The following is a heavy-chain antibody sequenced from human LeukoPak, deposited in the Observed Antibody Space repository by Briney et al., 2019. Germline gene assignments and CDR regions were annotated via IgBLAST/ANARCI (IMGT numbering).Heavy chain of an antibody. CDR1: GGSISSSSYY. D-gene: IGHD5-12*01. CDR3: ARDSGYDLPPLVWYFDL. CDR2: IYYSGST. J-gene: IGHJ2*01. V-gene: IGHV4-39*07. Sequence: SETLSLTCTVSGGSISSSSYYWGWIRQPPGKGLEWIGSIYYSGSTYYNPSLKSRVTISVDTSKNQFSLKLSSVTAADTAVYYCARDSGYDLPPLVWYFDLWDRGTLVTVSS.